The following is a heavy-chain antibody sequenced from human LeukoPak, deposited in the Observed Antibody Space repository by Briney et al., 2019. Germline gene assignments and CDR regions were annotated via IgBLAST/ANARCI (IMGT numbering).Heavy chain of an antibody. CDR1: GFTFSSYG. CDR3: ARELSGALDY. Sequence: GRSLRLSCAASGFTFSSYGMHWVRQAPGKGLEWVAVIWYDGSNKYYADSVKGRFTISRDNAKNSLYLQMNSLRDEDTAVYYCARELSGALDYWGQGTLVTVSS. V-gene: IGHV3-33*01. J-gene: IGHJ4*02. CDR2: IWYDGSNK. D-gene: IGHD5-12*01.